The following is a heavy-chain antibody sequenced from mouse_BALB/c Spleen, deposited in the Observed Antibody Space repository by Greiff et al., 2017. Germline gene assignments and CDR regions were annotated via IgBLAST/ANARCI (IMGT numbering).Heavy chain of an antibody. J-gene: IGHJ3*01. V-gene: IGHV5-12-2*01. CDR3: ARPMITTAFAY. CDR2: ISNGGGST. CDR1: GFTFSSYT. Sequence: EVMLVESGGGLVQPGGSLKLSCAASGFTFSSYTMSWVRQTPEKRLEWVAYISNGGGSTYYPDTVKGRFTISRDNAKNTLYLQMSSLKSEDTAMYYCARPMITTAFAYWGQGTLVTVSA. D-gene: IGHD2-4*01.